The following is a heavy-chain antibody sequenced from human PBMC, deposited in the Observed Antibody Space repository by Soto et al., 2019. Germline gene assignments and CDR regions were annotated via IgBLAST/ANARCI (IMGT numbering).Heavy chain of an antibody. CDR3: ARDSGHYYDSSGYSYFDY. CDR2: ISYDGSNK. Sequence: QVQLVESGGGVVQPGRSLRLSCAASGFTFSSYAMHWVRQAPGKGLERVAVISYDGSNKYYADSVKGRFTISRDNSKNTLYPQMNSLRAEDTAVYYCARDSGHYYDSSGYSYFDYWGQGTLVTVSS. D-gene: IGHD3-22*01. V-gene: IGHV3-30-3*01. J-gene: IGHJ4*02. CDR1: GFTFSSYA.